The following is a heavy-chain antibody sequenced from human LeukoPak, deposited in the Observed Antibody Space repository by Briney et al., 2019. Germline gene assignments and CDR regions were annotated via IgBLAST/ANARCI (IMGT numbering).Heavy chain of an antibody. CDR3: ARARNYYDSSDYYYEGDAFDI. Sequence: ASETLSLTCTVSGGSISSYHWSWIRQPPGKGLKCIGFIYYSGSTNYTPSLKSRVTLSVDTSKNQFSLKLSSVTAADTAVYYCARARNYYDSSDYYYEGDAFDIWGQGTMVTVSS. V-gene: IGHV4-59*01. CDR2: IYYSGST. D-gene: IGHD3-22*01. J-gene: IGHJ3*02. CDR1: GGSISSYH.